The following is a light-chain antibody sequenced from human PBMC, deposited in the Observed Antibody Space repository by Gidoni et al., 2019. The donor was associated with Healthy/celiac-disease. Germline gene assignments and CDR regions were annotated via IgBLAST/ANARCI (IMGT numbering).Light chain of an antibody. CDR3: SSYTSSSTVV. J-gene: IGLJ2*01. V-gene: IGLV2-14*03. CDR1: SSDVGGYNY. CDR2: DVS. Sequence: HSALTQPASVSWSPGHSLTISCTGTSSDVGGYNYVSWYQQHPGKAPKLMIYDVSNRPSGVSNRFSGSKSGNTASLTISGLQAEDEADYYCSSYTSSSTVVFGGGTKLTVL.